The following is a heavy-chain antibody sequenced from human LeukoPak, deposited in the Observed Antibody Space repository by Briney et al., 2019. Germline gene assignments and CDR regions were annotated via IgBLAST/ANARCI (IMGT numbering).Heavy chain of an antibody. CDR1: GYTFTSYG. Sequence: ASVKVSCKASGYTFTSYGISWVRQAPGQGLEWMGWSSAYNGNTNYAQKLQGRVTMTTDTSTSTAYMELRSLRSDDTAVYYCAREAYCSGGSCYPADYWGQGTLVTVSS. D-gene: IGHD2-15*01. J-gene: IGHJ4*02. CDR2: SSAYNGNT. CDR3: AREAYCSGGSCYPADY. V-gene: IGHV1-18*04.